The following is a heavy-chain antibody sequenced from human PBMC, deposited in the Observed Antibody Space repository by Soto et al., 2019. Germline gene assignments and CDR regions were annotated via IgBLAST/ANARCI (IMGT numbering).Heavy chain of an antibody. CDR3: ARDDYPDYGLDY. CDR1: GGVRSSYT. CDR2: IVPMFGTT. J-gene: IGHJ4*02. V-gene: IGHV1-69*01. Sequence: QVQVVQSGAEVKKPGSSVKVSCKATGGVRSSYTLNCVRQSPGQGLECMGGIVPMFGTTTYAQKFQGRVIITADLSTTTAYMELSSLRSDYTAVYYCARDDYPDYGLDYWGQGPLGPVSS. D-gene: IGHD4-17*01.